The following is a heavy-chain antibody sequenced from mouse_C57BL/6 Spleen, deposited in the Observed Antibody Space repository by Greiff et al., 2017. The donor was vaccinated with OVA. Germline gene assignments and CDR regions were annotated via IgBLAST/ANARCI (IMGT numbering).Heavy chain of an antibody. J-gene: IGHJ4*01. V-gene: IGHV5-4*01. CDR3: ARDRGSTAFYAMDY. CDR1: GFTFSSYA. Sequence: EVKLMESGGGLVKPGGSLKLSCAASGFTFSSYAMSWVRQTPETRLEWVATISDGGSYTYYPDNVKGRFNISRDNAKNNLYLQMSHLKSEDTAMYYCARDRGSTAFYAMDYWGQGTSVTVSS. D-gene: IGHD1-2*01. CDR2: ISDGGSYT.